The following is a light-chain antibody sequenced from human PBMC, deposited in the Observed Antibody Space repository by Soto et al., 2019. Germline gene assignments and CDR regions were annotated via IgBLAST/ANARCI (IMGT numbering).Light chain of an antibody. V-gene: IGKV3-20*01. CDR3: LQYGDSLPWT. CDR1: QSVSSSY. J-gene: IGKJ1*01. Sequence: EIVLTQSPGTVSLSPGERATLSCRASQSVSSSYLAWYQQKPGQAPRLLIYGALSRATGIPDRFSGSGYGTDFTLTIKRLEPEDFAVYYCLQYGDSLPWTFGQGTKVDIK. CDR2: GAL.